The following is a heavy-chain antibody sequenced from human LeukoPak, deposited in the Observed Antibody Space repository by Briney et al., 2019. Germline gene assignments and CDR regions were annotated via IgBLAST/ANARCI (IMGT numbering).Heavy chain of an antibody. CDR3: ARDHSSGWYGFDY. Sequence: GGSLRLSCAASGFTFSSYWMSWVRQAPGKGLEWVANIKKDGSEKYYVDSVKGRFTISRDNAKTSLYLQMNSLRAEDTAVYYCARDHSSGWYGFDYWGQGTLVTVSS. V-gene: IGHV3-7*01. D-gene: IGHD6-19*01. J-gene: IGHJ4*02. CDR2: IKKDGSEK. CDR1: GFTFSSYW.